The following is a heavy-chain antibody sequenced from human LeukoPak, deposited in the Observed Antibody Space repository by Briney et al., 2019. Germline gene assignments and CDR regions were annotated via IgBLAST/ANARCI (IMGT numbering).Heavy chain of an antibody. CDR2: IRYDGSNK. J-gene: IGHJ3*02. Sequence: GGSLRLSCAASGFTFSSYGMHWVRQAPGKGLEWVAFIRYDGSNKYYADSVKGRFTISRDNSKNTLYLQMNSLRAEDTAVYYCAKGGYCTNGVCLSPPGGAFDIWGQGTMVTVSS. CDR1: GFTFSSYG. CDR3: AKGGYCTNGVCLSPPGGAFDI. D-gene: IGHD2-8*01. V-gene: IGHV3-30*02.